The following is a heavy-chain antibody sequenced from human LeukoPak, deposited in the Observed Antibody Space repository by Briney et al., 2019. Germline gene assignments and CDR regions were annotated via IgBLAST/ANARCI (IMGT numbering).Heavy chain of an antibody. CDR2: ISAFNGNT. CDR3: ARDEGDNYYDSSGYYSGTGAFDI. CDR1: GYTFTSYG. V-gene: IGHV1-18*01. J-gene: IGHJ3*02. Sequence: ASVKVSCKASGYTFTSYGISWVRQAPGQGREGMGWISAFNGNTNYAKKLQGRVTMTTDTSTSTAYMELRSLRSDDTAVYYCARDEGDNYYDSSGYYSGTGAFDIWGQGTMVTVSS. D-gene: IGHD3-22*01.